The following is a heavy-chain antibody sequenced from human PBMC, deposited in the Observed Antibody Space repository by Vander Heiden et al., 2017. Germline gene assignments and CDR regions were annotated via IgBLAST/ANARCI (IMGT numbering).Heavy chain of an antibody. Sequence: EVQLVEPGGGWVQPGGSLRLPCAAPASTSSSHEMNWVRQAPGKGLEWVSYISSSGSTIYYADAVKGRFTISRDNAKNSLYLQMSSRRAEDTAVYYCAREGGSYYPSLDYWGQGTLVTVSS. V-gene: IGHV3-48*03. D-gene: IGHD1-26*01. CDR2: ISSSGSTI. CDR1: ASTSSSHE. J-gene: IGHJ4*02. CDR3: AREGGSYYPSLDY.